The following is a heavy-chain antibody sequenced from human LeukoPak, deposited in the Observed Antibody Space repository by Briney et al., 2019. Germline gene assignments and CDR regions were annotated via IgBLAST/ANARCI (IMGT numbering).Heavy chain of an antibody. V-gene: IGHV1-46*01. CDR2: INPSGGST. CDR3: AREGGRFWSGYGTERLYNWFDP. Sequence: ASVKVSCKASGYTFTSYYMHWVRQAPGQGLEWMGIINPSGGSTSYAQKFQGRVTMTRDMSTSTVYMELSSLRSEDTAVYYCAREGGRFWSGYGTERLYNWFDPWGQGTLVTVSS. J-gene: IGHJ5*02. D-gene: IGHD3-3*01. CDR1: GYTFTSYY.